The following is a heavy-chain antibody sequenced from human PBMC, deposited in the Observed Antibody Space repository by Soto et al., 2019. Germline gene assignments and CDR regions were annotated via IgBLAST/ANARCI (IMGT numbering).Heavy chain of an antibody. Sequence: EVQLVESGGGLVKPGGSLRLSCAASGFTFSNAWMSWVRQAPGKGLEWVGRIKSKPDVGTTDYAAPVKGRFTISRDDSKNTLYLQMNSLKTEDTAVYYCTTDGRTYYDILTGLYYYYYGMDVWGQGTTVTVSS. D-gene: IGHD3-9*01. CDR2: IKSKPDVGTT. CDR3: TTDGRTYYDILTGLYYYYYGMDV. V-gene: IGHV3-15*01. CDR1: GFTFSNAW. J-gene: IGHJ6*02.